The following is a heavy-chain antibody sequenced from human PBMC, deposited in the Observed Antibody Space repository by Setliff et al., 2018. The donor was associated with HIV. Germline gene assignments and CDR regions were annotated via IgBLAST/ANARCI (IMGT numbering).Heavy chain of an antibody. J-gene: IGHJ4*02. CDR1: GYSFTGNW. CDR2: IYPGDSDT. CDR3: ARLRVGATNYFDN. Sequence: GESLKISCKGSGYSFTGNWIGWVRQMPGKGLEWMGIIYPGDSDTRYSPSFQGQVTISADNSINTAYLQWSSLKASDTAMYYCARLRVGATNYFDNWGQGTLVTVSS. V-gene: IGHV5-51*01. D-gene: IGHD1-26*01.